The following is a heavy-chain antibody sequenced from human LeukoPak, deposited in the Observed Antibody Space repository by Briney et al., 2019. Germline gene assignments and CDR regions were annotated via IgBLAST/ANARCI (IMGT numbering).Heavy chain of an antibody. CDR3: AREPYDSRFDP. J-gene: IGHJ5*02. D-gene: IGHD3-3*01. CDR1: GYTFSSYG. CDR2: INPNSGGT. V-gene: IGHV1-2*02. Sequence: ASVKVSCKASGYTFSSYGISWVRQAPGQGLEWMGWINPNSGGTNYAQKFQGRVTMTRDTSISTAYMELSRLRSDDTAVYYCAREPYDSRFDPWGQGTLVTVS.